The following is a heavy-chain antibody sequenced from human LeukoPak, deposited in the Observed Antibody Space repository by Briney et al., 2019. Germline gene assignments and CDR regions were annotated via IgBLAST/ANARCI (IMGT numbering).Heavy chain of an antibody. V-gene: IGHV4-61*02. D-gene: IGHD1-14*01. J-gene: IGHJ4*02. CDR2: IYTSGST. CDR3: ASSPRGPNPKPFDY. Sequence: PSQTLSLTCTVSGGSISSGSYYWSWIRQPAGKGLEWIGRIYTSGSTNYNPSLKSRVTISVDTSKNQFSLKLSSVTAADTAVYYCASSPRGPNPKPFDYWGQGTLVTVSS. CDR1: GGSISSGSYY.